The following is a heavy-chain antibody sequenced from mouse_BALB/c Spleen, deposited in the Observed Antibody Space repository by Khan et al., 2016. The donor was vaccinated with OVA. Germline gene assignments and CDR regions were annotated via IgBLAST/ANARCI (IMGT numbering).Heavy chain of an antibody. J-gene: IGHJ1*01. Sequence: VQLKESGPGLVKPSQSLSLTCTVTGYSITSDYAWNWIRQFPGNKLEWMGYIRYSGSTNYNPSLKSRISLTRDTSKNQFFLQLNSVTTEDTATYYCARRAYYGNWYFDVWGAGTTVTVSS. CDR1: GYSITSDYA. V-gene: IGHV3-2*02. CDR3: ARRAYYGNWYFDV. CDR2: IRYSGST. D-gene: IGHD2-1*01.